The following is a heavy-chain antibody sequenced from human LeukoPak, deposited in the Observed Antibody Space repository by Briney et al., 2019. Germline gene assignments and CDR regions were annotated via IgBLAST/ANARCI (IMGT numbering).Heavy chain of an antibody. Sequence: GSLRLSCAASGFTFSSYAMHWVRQATGKGLEWVAVISYDGSNKYYADSVKGRFTISRDNSKNTLYLQMSSLRAEDTAVYYCARDTPDYWGQGTLVTVSS. J-gene: IGHJ4*02. CDR2: ISYDGSNK. CDR1: GFTFSSYA. CDR3: ARDTPDY. V-gene: IGHV3-30-3*01.